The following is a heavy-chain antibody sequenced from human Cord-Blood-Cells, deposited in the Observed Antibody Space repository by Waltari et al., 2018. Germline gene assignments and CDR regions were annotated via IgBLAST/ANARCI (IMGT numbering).Heavy chain of an antibody. CDR3: ARENRYCSSTSCYNWFDP. V-gene: IGHV4-31*03. CDR1: GGSLSSGGYY. CDR2: IYYSGST. J-gene: IGHJ5*02. Sequence: QVQLQESGPGLVTPSQTLSLTCTVSGGSLSSGGYYWSWSRQHPGKGLEWIGYIYYSGSTYYNPSLKSRVTISVDTSKNQFSLKLSSVTAADTAVYYCARENRYCSSTSCYNWFDPWGQGTLVTVSS. D-gene: IGHD2-2*01.